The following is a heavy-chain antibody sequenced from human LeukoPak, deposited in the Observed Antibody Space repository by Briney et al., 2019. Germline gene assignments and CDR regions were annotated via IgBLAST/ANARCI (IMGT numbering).Heavy chain of an antibody. J-gene: IGHJ1*01. V-gene: IGHV3-23*01. CDR3: AKLGSRGYFQH. D-gene: IGHD3-22*01. CDR1: GFTFSSYA. Sequence: PGGSLRLSCAASGFTFSSYAMSWVRQALGKGLEWVSSISSSGVSTYYADSVKGRFTISRDNSKNTLYLQVNSLRAEDMAVYYCAKLGSRGYFQHWGQGTLVTVSS. CDR2: ISSSGVST.